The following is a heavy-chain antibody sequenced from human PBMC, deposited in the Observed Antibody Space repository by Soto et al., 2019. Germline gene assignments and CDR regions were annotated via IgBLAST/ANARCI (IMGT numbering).Heavy chain of an antibody. J-gene: IGHJ4*02. D-gene: IGHD6-19*01. CDR3: ARGYSSGPDY. V-gene: IGHV3-74*01. CDR2: INSDGSTT. Sequence: EVQLVESGGGLVQPWGSLRLSCAASGFTFSNHWMHWVRQAPGKGLEWVSRINSDGSTTTYADSVKGRFTIFRHNAKNTLYLQLNSLRAEDTALYYCARGYSSGPDYWGQGTLVTVSS. CDR1: GFTFSNHW.